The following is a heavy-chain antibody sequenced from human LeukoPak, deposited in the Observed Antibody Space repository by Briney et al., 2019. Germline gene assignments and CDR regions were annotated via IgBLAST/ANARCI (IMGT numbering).Heavy chain of an antibody. CDR2: ISYDGSNK. CDR1: GFPFSGYG. Sequence: GGSLRLSCAASGFPFSGYGMHWVRQAPGKGLEWMTIISYDGSNKYYADSVKGRFTISRDNSKNTLYLQMNSLRAEDTAVYYCAKDGYSSGWYSKPANFDYWGQGTLVTVSS. CDR3: AKDGYSSGWYSKPANFDY. J-gene: IGHJ4*02. D-gene: IGHD6-19*01. V-gene: IGHV3-30*18.